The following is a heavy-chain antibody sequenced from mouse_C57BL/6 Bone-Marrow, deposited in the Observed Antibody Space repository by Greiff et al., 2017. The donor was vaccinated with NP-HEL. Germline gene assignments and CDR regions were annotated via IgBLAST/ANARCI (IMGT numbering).Heavy chain of an antibody. V-gene: IGHV1-64*01. CDR2: IHPNSGST. CDR1: GYTFTSYW. D-gene: IGHD4-1*02. J-gene: IGHJ2*01. CDR3: ARRSTGDFDD. Sequence: QVQLQQSGAELVKPGASVKLSCKASGYTFTSYWMHWVKQRPGQGLEWIGMIHPNSGSTNYNEKFKSKATLTVDKSSSTAYMQLSSLTSEDSAVYYCARRSTGDFDDWGQGTTLTVSS.